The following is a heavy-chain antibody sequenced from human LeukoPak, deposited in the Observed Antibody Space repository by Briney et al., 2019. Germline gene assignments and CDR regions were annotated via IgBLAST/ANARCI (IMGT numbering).Heavy chain of an antibody. CDR2: ISSGSSTI. V-gene: IGHV3-48*02. CDR1: GFTFSSYS. Sequence: GGSLRLSCAASGFTFSSYSMNWVRQAPGKGLEWVSYISSGSSTIYYADSVKGRFTISRDNAKDSLYLQMNCLRDEDTAVYYCARDQPGDYWGQGTLVTVSS. J-gene: IGHJ4*02. CDR3: ARDQPGDY.